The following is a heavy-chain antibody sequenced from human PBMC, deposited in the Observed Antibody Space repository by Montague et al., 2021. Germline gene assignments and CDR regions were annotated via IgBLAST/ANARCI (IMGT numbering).Heavy chain of an antibody. CDR3: VVTPSLYYHGMDV. CDR1: GGSFSGYY. D-gene: IGHD4-23*01. CDR2: INRSGST. J-gene: IGHJ6*02. V-gene: IGHV4-34*01. Sequence: SETLSLTCAVYGGSFSGYYWTWIRQPPGKGLEWIGEINRSGSTNDNPSLKSRLTISVDTSKNQFSLKLSSVTAADTAVYYGVVTPSLYYHGMDVWGQGTTVTVSS.